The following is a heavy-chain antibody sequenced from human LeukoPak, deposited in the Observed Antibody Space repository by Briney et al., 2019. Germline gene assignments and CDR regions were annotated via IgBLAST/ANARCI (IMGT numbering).Heavy chain of an antibody. V-gene: IGHV4-39*07. Sequence: SETLSLTCTVSGGSISSSNYYWGWIRQPPGKGLEWIGNIYYSGSTYYNPSLESRVTMSLDTSKNQFSLKLNSLTAADTAVYYCARGLRYWGQGTLVTVSS. CDR2: IYYSGST. J-gene: IGHJ4*02. CDR1: GGSISSSNYY. CDR3: ARGLRY.